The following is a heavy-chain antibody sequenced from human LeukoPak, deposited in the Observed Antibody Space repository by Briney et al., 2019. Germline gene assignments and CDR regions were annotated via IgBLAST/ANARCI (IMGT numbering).Heavy chain of an antibody. CDR1: GFTFSDYY. D-gene: IGHD6-19*01. Sequence: GGSLRLSCAASGFTFSDYYMSWIRQAPGKGLEWISYISNSGSTIFYADSVKGRFTISRDNAKNSLYLQMNSLRAEDTAVYYCAKDRIAVAAIDYWGQGTLVTVSS. V-gene: IGHV3-11*01. J-gene: IGHJ4*02. CDR2: ISNSGSTI. CDR3: AKDRIAVAAIDY.